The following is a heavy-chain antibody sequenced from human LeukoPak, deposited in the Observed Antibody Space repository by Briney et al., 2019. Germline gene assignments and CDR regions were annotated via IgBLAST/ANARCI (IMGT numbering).Heavy chain of an antibody. V-gene: IGHV3-48*03. CDR2: ISSSGSTI. J-gene: IGHJ2*01. D-gene: IGHD3-22*01. CDR1: GFTFSSYD. Sequence: PGGSLRLSCAASGFTFSSYDMNWVRQAPGKGLEWVSYISSSGSTIYYADSVKGRFTISRDNAKNSLYLQMNSLRAEDTAVYYCASGSGSYRYFVLGGRSTLVTVSS. CDR3: ASGSGSYRYFVL.